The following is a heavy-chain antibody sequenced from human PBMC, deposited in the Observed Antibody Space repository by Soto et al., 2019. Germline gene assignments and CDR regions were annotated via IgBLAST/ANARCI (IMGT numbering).Heavy chain of an antibody. Sequence: GGSLRLSCAASGFTFSNAWMSWVRQAPGKWLEWVGRIKSKTDGGTTDYAAPVKGRFTISRDDSKNTLYPQMNSLKTEDTAVYYCTTALVYGGPFYYYYGMDVWGQGTTVTVSS. CDR2: IKSKTDGGTT. CDR3: TTALVYGGPFYYYYGMDV. D-gene: IGHD4-17*01. V-gene: IGHV3-15*01. J-gene: IGHJ6*02. CDR1: GFTFSNAW.